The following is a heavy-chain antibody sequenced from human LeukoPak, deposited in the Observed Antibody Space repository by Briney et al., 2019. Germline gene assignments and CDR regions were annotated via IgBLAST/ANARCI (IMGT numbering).Heavy chain of an antibody. J-gene: IGHJ4*02. V-gene: IGHV4-38-2*01. D-gene: IGHD5-18*01. CDR1: GYSISSGYY. CDR3: ARRAQNTAMVLVFDY. CDR2: IYHSGST. Sequence: PSETLSLTCAVSGYSISSGYYWGWIWQPPGKGLEWIGSIYHSGSTYYNPSLKSRVTISVDTSKNQFSLKLSSVTAADTAVYYCARRAQNTAMVLVFDYWGQGTLVTVSS.